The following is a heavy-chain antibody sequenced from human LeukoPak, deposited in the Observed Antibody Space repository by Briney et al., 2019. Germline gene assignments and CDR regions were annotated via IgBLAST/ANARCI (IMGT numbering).Heavy chain of an antibody. D-gene: IGHD3-9*01. CDR3: AKDLWPNYDILTGYYFPFDY. V-gene: IGHV3-23*01. CDR2: ISGSGGST. Sequence: GGSLRLSCAASGFTFSSYAMSWVRQAPGKGLEWVSAISGSGGSTYYADSVKGRFTISRDNSKNTLYLKMNSLRAEDTAVYYCAKDLWPNYDILTGYYFPFDYWGQGTLVTVSS. J-gene: IGHJ4*02. CDR1: GFTFSSYA.